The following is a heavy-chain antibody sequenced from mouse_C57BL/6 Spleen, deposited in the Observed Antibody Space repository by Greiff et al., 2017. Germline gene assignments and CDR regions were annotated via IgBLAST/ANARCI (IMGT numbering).Heavy chain of an antibody. CDR1: GYAFSSSW. J-gene: IGHJ1*03. D-gene: IGHD1-1*01. Sequence: VQRVESGPELVKPGASVKISCKASGYAFSSSWMNWVKQRPGKGLEWIGRIYPGDGDTNYNGKFKGKATLTADKSSSTAYMQLSSLTSEDSAVYFCSSPTVVEPYWYFDVWGTGTTVTVSS. CDR2: IYPGDGDT. CDR3: SSPTVVEPYWYFDV. V-gene: IGHV1-82*01.